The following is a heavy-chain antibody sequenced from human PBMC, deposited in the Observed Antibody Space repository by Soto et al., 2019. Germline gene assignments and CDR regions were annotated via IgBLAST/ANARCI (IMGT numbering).Heavy chain of an antibody. CDR1: GYTFTSYD. J-gene: IGHJ5*02. CDR3: VRDRLLLWFGESPRFDP. V-gene: IGHV1-8*01. D-gene: IGHD3-10*01. CDR2: MNPNSGNT. Sequence: QVQLVQSGAEVKKPGASVKVSCKASGYTFTSYDINWVRQATGQGLEWMGWMNPNSGNTGYAQKFQGRVTMTRNTSISTAYMELSSLRSEDTAVYYCVRDRLLLWFGESPRFDPWGQGTLVTVSS.